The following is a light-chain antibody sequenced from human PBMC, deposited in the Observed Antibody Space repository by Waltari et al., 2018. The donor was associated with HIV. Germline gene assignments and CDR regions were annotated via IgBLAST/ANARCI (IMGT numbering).Light chain of an antibody. J-gene: IGKJ2*01. Sequence: EIVLTQSPGTLSLSPGDRATLSCRASQSVTSSYLAWYQQTPGQTPRLLIYGTSNRATGIPDRFSGSGSGTDFTLTISRLDPEDFAVYDCQQYGSASYTFGQGTKLEIK. CDR2: GTS. V-gene: IGKV3-20*01. CDR1: QSVTSSY. CDR3: QQYGSASYT.